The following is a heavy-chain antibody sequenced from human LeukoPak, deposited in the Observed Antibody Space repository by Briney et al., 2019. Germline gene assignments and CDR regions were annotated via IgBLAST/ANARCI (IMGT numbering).Heavy chain of an antibody. CDR3: AREKGDEGGLDY. CDR2: ISYDGSNK. Sequence: GGSLRLSCAASAFTFSSYAMHWVRQAPGKGLEWVAVISYDGSNKYYADSVKGRFTISRDNSKNTLYLQMNSLRAEDTAVYYCAREKGDEGGLDYWGQGTLVTVSS. D-gene: IGHD3-10*01. CDR1: AFTFSSYA. V-gene: IGHV3-30-3*01. J-gene: IGHJ4*02.